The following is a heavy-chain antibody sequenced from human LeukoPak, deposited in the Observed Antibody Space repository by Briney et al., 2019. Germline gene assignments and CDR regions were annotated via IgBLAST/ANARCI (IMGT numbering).Heavy chain of an antibody. CDR2: IVVGSGNT. V-gene: IGHV1-58*01. CDR3: ARGPYNWNYELDYKLDY. J-gene: IGHJ4*02. CDR1: GFTFSSSA. D-gene: IGHD1-7*01. Sequence: GASVKVSCKASGFTFSSSAVQWVRQARGQRLEWIGWIVVGSGNTNYAQKFQERVTITRDMSTGTAYMELSSLRSEDTAVYYCARGPYNWNYELDYKLDYWGQGTLVTVSS.